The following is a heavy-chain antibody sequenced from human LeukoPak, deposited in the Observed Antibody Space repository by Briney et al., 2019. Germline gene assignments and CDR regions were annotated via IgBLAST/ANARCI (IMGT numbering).Heavy chain of an antibody. V-gene: IGHV4-59*08. D-gene: IGHD3-22*01. CDR3: ARHTDSSGDYDP. J-gene: IGHJ5*02. CDR1: GGSISSYY. CDR2: MYYSGST. Sequence: SETLSLTCTVSGGSISSYYWSWIRQPPGKGLEWIGYMYYSGSTYYNPSLKSRVTISLDTSKNQFSLKLGSVTAADTAVYYCARHTDSSGDYDPWGQGTLVTVSS.